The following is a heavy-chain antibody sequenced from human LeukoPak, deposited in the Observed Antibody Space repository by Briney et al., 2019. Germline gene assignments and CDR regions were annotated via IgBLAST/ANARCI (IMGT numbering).Heavy chain of an antibody. CDR1: GFTFSDYY. CDR2: ISYDGSST. D-gene: IGHD3-10*01. Sequence: GGSLRLSCAASGFTFSDYYMSWIRQAPGKGLEWVALISYDGSSTYYADSVKGRFTISRGNSKNTLYLQMNGLRAEDTAVYYCAREYYGSGSYYYGMDVWGQGTTVTVSS. CDR3: AREYYGSGSYYYGMDV. V-gene: IGHV3-30-3*01. J-gene: IGHJ6*02.